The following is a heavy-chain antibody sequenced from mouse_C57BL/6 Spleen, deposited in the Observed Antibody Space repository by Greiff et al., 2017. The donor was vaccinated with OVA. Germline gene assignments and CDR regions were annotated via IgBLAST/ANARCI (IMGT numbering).Heavy chain of an antibody. J-gene: IGHJ4*01. CDR3: AREGGNYYAMDY. V-gene: IGHV1-61*01. Sequence: VQLQQPGAELVRPGSSVKLSCKASGYTFTSYWMDWVKQRPGQGLEWIGNIYPSDSETHYNQKFKDKATLTVDKSSSTAYMQLSSLTSEDSAVYYCAREGGNYYAMDYWGQGTSVTVSS. CDR1: GYTFTSYW. D-gene: IGHD2-1*01. CDR2: IYPSDSET.